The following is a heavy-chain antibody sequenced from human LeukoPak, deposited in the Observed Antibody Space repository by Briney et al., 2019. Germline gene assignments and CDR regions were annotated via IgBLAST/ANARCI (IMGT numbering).Heavy chain of an antibody. Sequence: GGSLRLSCAASGFTFSNYAMNWVCQAPGKGLEWVSGVSDSGTMTYYARSVKGRFTISRDNSKNTLYLQMNSLRADDTAIYYCAKYSSYDYVGQIDYWGQGTLVTVSS. V-gene: IGHV3-23*01. CDR1: GFTFSNYA. CDR2: VSDSGTMT. J-gene: IGHJ4*02. D-gene: IGHD4-17*01. CDR3: AKYSSYDYVGQIDY.